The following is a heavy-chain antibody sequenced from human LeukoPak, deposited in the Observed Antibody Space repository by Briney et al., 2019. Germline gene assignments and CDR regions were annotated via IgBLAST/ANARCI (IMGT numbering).Heavy chain of an antibody. CDR1: GFSFSSRG. CDR2: IRNDLNCK. V-gene: IGHV3-30*02. D-gene: IGHD4-11*01. Sequence: GGSLRLSCAASGFSFSSRGMHWVRQAPGKGLEWVTFIRNDLNCKYYADSVKGRFTISRDNSKNTLYLQMNNLRPEDTAVYYCAKDAEYSNYGGYFDNWGQGTLVTVS. CDR3: AKDAEYSNYGGYFDN. J-gene: IGHJ4*02.